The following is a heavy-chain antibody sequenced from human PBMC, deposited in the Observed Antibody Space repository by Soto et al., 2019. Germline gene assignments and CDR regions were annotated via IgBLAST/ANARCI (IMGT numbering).Heavy chain of an antibody. D-gene: IGHD4-17*01. V-gene: IGHV4-39*01. CDR1: GGSISSSSYY. J-gene: IGHJ4*02. CDR2: IYYSGST. CDR3: VRHTVTSGIDY. Sequence: QLQLQESGPGLVKPSETLSLTCPVSGGSISSSSYYWGWIRQPPGKGLEWIGSIYYSGSTYYNPSLKSRVNRSVETSKNQFSLKLRSVTAADTAVYYCVRHTVTSGIDYWGQGTLVTVSS.